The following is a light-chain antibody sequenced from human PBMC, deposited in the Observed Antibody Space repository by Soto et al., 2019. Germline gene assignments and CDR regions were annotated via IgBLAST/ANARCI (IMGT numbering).Light chain of an antibody. J-gene: IGLJ2*01. V-gene: IGLV2-11*01. Sequence: QSALTQPASVSGSPGQSITISCTGTSSDVGGYKYVSWYQQHPDKAPKLIIYDVTKRPSGVPDRFSGSKSGNTASLIISGLQAADEAEYYCCCCSYAGSSSFRVLFGGGTQLTVL. CDR1: SSDVGGYKY. CDR3: CSYAGSSSFRVL. CDR2: DVT.